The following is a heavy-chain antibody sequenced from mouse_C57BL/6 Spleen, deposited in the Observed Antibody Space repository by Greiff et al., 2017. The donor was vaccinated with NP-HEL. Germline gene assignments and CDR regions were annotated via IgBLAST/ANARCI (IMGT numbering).Heavy chain of an antibody. D-gene: IGHD2-3*01. CDR2: INPGSGGT. CDR3: ARGEDDGYYFSWFAY. J-gene: IGHJ3*01. V-gene: IGHV1-54*01. Sequence: VQLKESGAELVRPGTSVKVSCKASGYAFTNYLIEWVKQRPGQGLEWIGVINPGSGGTNYNEKFKGKATLTADKSSSTAYMQLSSLTSEDSAVYFCARGEDDGYYFSWFAYWGQGTLVTVSA. CDR1: GYAFTNYL.